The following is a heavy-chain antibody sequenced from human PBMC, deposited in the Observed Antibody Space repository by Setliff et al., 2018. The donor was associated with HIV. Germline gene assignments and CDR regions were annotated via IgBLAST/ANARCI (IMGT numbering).Heavy chain of an antibody. CDR3: ARPLEESFGGVRDSDAFDV. CDR1: GASITSGGFY. D-gene: IGHD3-16*01. Sequence: PSETLSLTCSVSGASITSGGFYWTWIRQPAGKGLEWIGHISPSGSTHFNPSLKSRVAISVDTSKNLLSLRVNSVTATDTAVYYCARPLEESFGGVRDSDAFDVWGQGTMVTVSS. V-gene: IGHV4-61*09. J-gene: IGHJ3*01. CDR2: ISPSGST.